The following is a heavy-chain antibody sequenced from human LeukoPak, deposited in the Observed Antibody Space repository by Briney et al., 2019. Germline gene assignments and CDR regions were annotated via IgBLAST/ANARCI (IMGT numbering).Heavy chain of an antibody. Sequence: SQTLSLTCTVSGGSISSGGYYWSWIRQHPGKGLEWIGYIYYSGSTYYNPSLKSRVTISADTSKNQFSLKLSSVTAADTAVYYCARQARTALNYFDYWGQGTLVTVSS. D-gene: IGHD6-6*01. V-gene: IGHV4-31*03. J-gene: IGHJ4*02. CDR3: ARQARTALNYFDY. CDR2: IYYSGST. CDR1: GGSISSGGYY.